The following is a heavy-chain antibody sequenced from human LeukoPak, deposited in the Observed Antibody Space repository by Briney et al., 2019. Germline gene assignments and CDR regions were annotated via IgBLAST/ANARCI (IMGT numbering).Heavy chain of an antibody. Sequence: QPGRSLRLSCAASGFTFSNYVMHGVRQAPGKRLEWVAAISYDGSNKYYADSVKGRFTISRDNSKNTLYLQMNSLRTEDTAVYYCAKVHLEGASSLDQWGQGTLVTVSS. CDR2: ISYDGSNK. CDR1: GFTFSNYV. J-gene: IGHJ4*02. D-gene: IGHD1-26*01. V-gene: IGHV3-30*18. CDR3: AKVHLEGASSLDQ.